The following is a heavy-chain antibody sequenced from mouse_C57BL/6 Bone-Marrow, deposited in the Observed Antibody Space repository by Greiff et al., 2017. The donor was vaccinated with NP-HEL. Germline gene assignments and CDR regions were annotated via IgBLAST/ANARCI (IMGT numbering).Heavy chain of an antibody. Sequence: EVHLVESGGGLVQPKGSLKLSCAASGFTFNTYAMHWVRQAPGKGLEWVARIRSKSSNYATYYADSVKDRFTISRDDSQSMLYLQMNNLKTEDTAMYYCVRDGGLYYSKGFAYWGQGTLVTVSA. CDR3: VRDGGLYYSKGFAY. J-gene: IGHJ3*01. D-gene: IGHD2-5*01. CDR1: GFTFNTYA. CDR2: IRSKSSNYAT. V-gene: IGHV10-3*01.